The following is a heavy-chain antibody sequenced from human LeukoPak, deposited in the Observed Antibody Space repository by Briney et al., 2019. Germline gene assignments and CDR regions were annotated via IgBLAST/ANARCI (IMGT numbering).Heavy chain of an antibody. V-gene: IGHV3-23*01. J-gene: IGHJ4*02. CDR3: AKDPRGGYYYDSSAYDY. CDR2: ISGSGCST. CDR1: GFTFSSYA. Sequence: PGGSLRLSCAASGFTFSSYAMSWVRQAPGKGLEWVSAISGSGCSTYYADSVKGRFTISRDNSKNTLYLQMNSLRAEDTAVYYCAKDPRGGYYYDSSAYDYWGQGTLVTVSS. D-gene: IGHD3-22*01.